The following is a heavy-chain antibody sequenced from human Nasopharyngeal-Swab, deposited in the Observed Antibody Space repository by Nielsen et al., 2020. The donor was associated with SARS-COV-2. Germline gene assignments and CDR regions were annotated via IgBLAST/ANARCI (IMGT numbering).Heavy chain of an antibody. J-gene: IGHJ4*02. V-gene: IGHV4-34*01. Sequence: SETLSLTCAVCGGSFSGYYWSWIRQPPGKGLEWIGEINHSGSTNYNPSLKSRVTISVDTSKNQFSLKLSSVTAADTAVYYCARLDYYYGSGSYRYWGQGTLVTVS. CDR3: ARLDYYYGSGSYRY. CDR1: GGSFSGYY. CDR2: INHSGST. D-gene: IGHD3-10*01.